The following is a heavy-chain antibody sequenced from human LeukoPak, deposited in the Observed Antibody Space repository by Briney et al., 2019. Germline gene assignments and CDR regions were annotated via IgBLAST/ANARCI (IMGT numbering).Heavy chain of an antibody. Sequence: GGSLRLSCAASGFAFGRYWMSWVRQPPWKVLEWVANIKEDGSEKYYLDSVKGGISISRDNAKNSLYLQINSLKVEDRAVYYCATGGWYLAYWGQGTLVTVSS. CDR3: ATGGWYLAY. V-gene: IGHV3-7*01. D-gene: IGHD6-19*01. CDR1: GFAFGRYW. CDR2: IKEDGSEK. J-gene: IGHJ4*02.